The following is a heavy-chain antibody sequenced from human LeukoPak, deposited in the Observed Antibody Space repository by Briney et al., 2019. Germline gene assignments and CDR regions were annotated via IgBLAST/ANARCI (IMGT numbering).Heavy chain of an antibody. V-gene: IGHV4-34*01. CDR3: ARFAPYSSGWYRLFGAGGYYFDY. D-gene: IGHD6-19*01. Sequence: SETLSLTCAVYGGSFSGYYWSWIRQPPGKGLEWIGEINHSGSTNYNPSLKSRVTISVDTSKNQFSLKLSSVTAADTAVYYCARFAPYSSGWYRLFGAGGYYFDYWGQGTLVTVSS. J-gene: IGHJ4*02. CDR1: GGSFSGYY. CDR2: INHSGST.